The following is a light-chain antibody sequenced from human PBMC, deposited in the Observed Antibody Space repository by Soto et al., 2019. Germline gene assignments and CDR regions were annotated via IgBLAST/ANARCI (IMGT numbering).Light chain of an antibody. CDR3: CSHAGINNFWV. CDR2: GDT. CDR1: SSNIGADFD. V-gene: IGLV1-40*01. J-gene: IGLJ3*02. Sequence: QSALTQPPSVFGAPGQRVAISCTGSSSNIGADFDVHWYQQLPGTAPKLLIYGDTNRPSGVPARFSGSKSGTLASLAITGLQAEDEAEYFCCSHAGINNFWVFGGGTKLTVL.